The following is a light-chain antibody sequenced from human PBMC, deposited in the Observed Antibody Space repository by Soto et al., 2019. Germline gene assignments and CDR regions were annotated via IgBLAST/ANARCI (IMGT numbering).Light chain of an antibody. V-gene: IGLV1-44*01. Sequence: QSVLTQPPSASGTPGQTIAISCSGGSSNIGSHTVNWYQQLPGTAPRLLIYSNTQRPSGVPDRFSGSKSGTSASLAISGLQSEYEDDYYCAAWDDSLNGVVFGGGTKLTVL. CDR1: SSNIGSHT. CDR2: SNT. J-gene: IGLJ2*01. CDR3: AAWDDSLNGVV.